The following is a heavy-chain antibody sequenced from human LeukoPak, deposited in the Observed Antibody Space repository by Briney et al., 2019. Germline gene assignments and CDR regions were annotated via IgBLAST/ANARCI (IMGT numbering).Heavy chain of an antibody. V-gene: IGHV4-34*01. CDR1: GGSFSGYY. J-gene: IGHJ4*02. Sequence: SETLSLTCAVYGGSFSGYYWSWIRQPPGKGLEWIGSIYYSGSTYYNPSLKSRVTISVDTSKNQFSLKLSSVTAADTAVYYCARSPRGIAAAGSFDYWGQGTLVTVSS. CDR2: IYYSGST. D-gene: IGHD6-13*01. CDR3: ARSPRGIAAAGSFDY.